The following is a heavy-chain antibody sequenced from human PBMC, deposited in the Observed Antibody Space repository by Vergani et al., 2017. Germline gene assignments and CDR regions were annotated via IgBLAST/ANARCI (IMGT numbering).Heavy chain of an antibody. Sequence: QVQLVQSGAEVKKPGASVKVSCKVSGYTLTELSMHWVRQAPGKGLEWMGGFDPEDGETIYAQKFQGRVTMTEDTSTDTAYMELSRLRSEDTAVYYCATVLRYFDWLPNGGYYFDYWGQGTLVTVSS. CDR3: ATVLRYFDWLPNGGYYFDY. J-gene: IGHJ4*02. D-gene: IGHD3-9*01. CDR1: GYTLTELS. CDR2: FDPEDGET. V-gene: IGHV1-24*01.